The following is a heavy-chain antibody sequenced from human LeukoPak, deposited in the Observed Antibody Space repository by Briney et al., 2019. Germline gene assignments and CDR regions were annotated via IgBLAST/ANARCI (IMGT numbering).Heavy chain of an antibody. CDR1: EVTFRNYA. CDR3: ARPLNDYGDYYFDY. Sequence: GGSLRLSCAASEVTFRNYAVHWVRQAPGKGLQWVAVISYDGNTIHYADSVKGRFIISRDTSKNTLYLQMNSLRAEDTAVYYCARPLNDYGDYYFDYWGQGTLVTVSS. CDR2: ISYDGNTI. V-gene: IGHV3-30-3*01. J-gene: IGHJ4*02. D-gene: IGHD4-17*01.